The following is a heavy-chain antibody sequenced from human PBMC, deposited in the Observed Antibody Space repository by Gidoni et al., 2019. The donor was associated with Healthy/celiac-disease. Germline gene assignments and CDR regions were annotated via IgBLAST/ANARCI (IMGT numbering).Heavy chain of an antibody. Sequence: QVQLVESGGGVVQPGRSLRLSCAASGFTFSSYGMHWVRQAPGKGLEWVAVIWYDGSNKYYADSVKGRFTISRDNSKNTLYLQMNSLRAEDTAVYYCARDIVGASMDYWGQGTLVTVSS. D-gene: IGHD1-26*01. V-gene: IGHV3-33*01. CDR2: IWYDGSNK. CDR3: ARDIVGASMDY. CDR1: GFTFSSYG. J-gene: IGHJ4*02.